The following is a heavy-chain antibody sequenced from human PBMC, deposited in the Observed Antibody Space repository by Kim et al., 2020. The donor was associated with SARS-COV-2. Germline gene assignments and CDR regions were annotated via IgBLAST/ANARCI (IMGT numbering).Heavy chain of an antibody. CDR2: FDPEDGET. CDR1: GYTLTELS. D-gene: IGHD3-3*01. Sequence: ASVKVSCKVSGYTLTELSMHWVRQAPGKGLEWMGGFDPEDGETIYAQKFQGRVTMTEDTSTDTAYMELSSLRSEDTAVYYCATWNYDFWSGSAAPFDYWGQGTLVTVSS. J-gene: IGHJ4*02. V-gene: IGHV1-24*01. CDR3: ATWNYDFWSGSAAPFDY.